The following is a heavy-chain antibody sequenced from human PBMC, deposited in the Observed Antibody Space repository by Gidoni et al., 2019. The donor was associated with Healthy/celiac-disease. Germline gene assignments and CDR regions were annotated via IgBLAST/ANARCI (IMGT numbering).Heavy chain of an antibody. CDR1: GYTFTDYY. Sequence: EVQLVQSGAEVKQPGATVKISCKVSGYTFTDYYMHWVQQDPGTGLEWMELVDPEDGETIYAEKFQGRVTITADTSTDTAYMELSSLRSEDTAVYYCAMKGGARLGRTNWFDPWGQGTLVTVSS. D-gene: IGHD6-19*01. J-gene: IGHJ5*02. CDR2: VDPEDGET. CDR3: AMKGGARLGRTNWFDP. V-gene: IGHV1-69-2*01.